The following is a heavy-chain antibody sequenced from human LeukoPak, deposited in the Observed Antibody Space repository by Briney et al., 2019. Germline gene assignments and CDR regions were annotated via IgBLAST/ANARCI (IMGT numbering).Heavy chain of an antibody. CDR3: ARDLPRYYDSSGYTPYYFDY. CDR1: GFTFSSYG. Sequence: PGGSLRLSCAASGFTFSSYGMSWVRQAPGKGLEWVSGINWNGGSTGYADSVKGRFTISRDNAKNSLYLQMNSLRAEDTALYYCARDLPRYYDSSGYTPYYFDYWGQGTLVTVSS. CDR2: INWNGGST. J-gene: IGHJ4*02. D-gene: IGHD3-22*01. V-gene: IGHV3-20*04.